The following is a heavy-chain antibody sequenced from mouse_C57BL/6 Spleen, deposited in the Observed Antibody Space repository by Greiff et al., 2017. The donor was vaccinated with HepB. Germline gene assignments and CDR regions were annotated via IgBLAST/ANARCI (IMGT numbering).Heavy chain of an antibody. J-gene: IGHJ4*01. CDR3: ASGGTVVAKRYAMDY. D-gene: IGHD1-1*01. CDR2: INPNYGTT. V-gene: IGHV1-39*01. Sequence: EVQLVESGPELVKPGASVKISCKASGYSFTDYNMNWVKQSNGKSLEWIGVINPNYGTTSYNQKFKGKATLTVDQSSSTAYMQLNSLASEDSAVYCCASGGTVVAKRYAMDYWGQGTSVTVSS. CDR1: GYSFTDYN.